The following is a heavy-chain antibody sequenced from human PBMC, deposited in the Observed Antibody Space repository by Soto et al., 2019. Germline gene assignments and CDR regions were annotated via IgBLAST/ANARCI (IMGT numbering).Heavy chain of an antibody. D-gene: IGHD2-15*01. J-gene: IGHJ4*02. CDR3: VKDRAVRAASYYFDY. CDR1: GFTFSNYG. CDR2: IASDGRDK. Sequence: QVQLVESGGGVVQPGRSLRLSCEASGFTFSNYGMHWVRQAPGKGLEWVAVIASDGRDKKFADSVKGRFTISRDNSRDTLYLHMNSLRPEDTALYYCVKDRAVRAASYYFDYWGQGTLVTVSS. V-gene: IGHV3-30*18.